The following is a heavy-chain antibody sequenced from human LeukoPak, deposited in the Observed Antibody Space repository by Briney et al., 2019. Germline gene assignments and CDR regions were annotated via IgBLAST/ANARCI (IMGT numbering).Heavy chain of an antibody. CDR3: ARADIVVVPAARETYFDY. D-gene: IGHD2-2*01. CDR1: GGSISSGGYY. Sequence: SETLSLICTVSGGSISSGGYYWSWIRQHPGKGLEWIGDIYDSGSTYYNPSLKSRVTISVDTSKNQFSLKLSSVTAADTAVYYCARADIVVVPAARETYFDYWGQGTLVTVSS. J-gene: IGHJ4*02. CDR2: IYDSGST. V-gene: IGHV4-31*03.